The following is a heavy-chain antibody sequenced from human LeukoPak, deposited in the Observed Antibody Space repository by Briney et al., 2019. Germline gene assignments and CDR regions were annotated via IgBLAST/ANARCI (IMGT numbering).Heavy chain of an antibody. J-gene: IGHJ5*02. CDR3: AKLGDSSGNLLNWFDP. CDR2: ISGSGGST. CDR1: GFTFSSYA. V-gene: IGHV3-23*01. D-gene: IGHD3-22*01. Sequence: GGSLRPSCAASGFTFSSYAMSWVRQAPGKGLEWVSTISGSGGSTYYADSVKGRFTISRDNSKNTLYLQMNSLRAEDTAVYYCAKLGDSSGNLLNWFDPWGQGTLVTVSS.